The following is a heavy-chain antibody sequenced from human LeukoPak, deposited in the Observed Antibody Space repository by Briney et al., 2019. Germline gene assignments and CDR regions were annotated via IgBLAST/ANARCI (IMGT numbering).Heavy chain of an antibody. CDR1: GFTFSSYA. CDR2: INWNGGST. CDR3: ARDIGVGELLVDY. D-gene: IGHD1-26*01. V-gene: IGHV3-20*04. Sequence: GGSLRLSCAASGFTFSSYAMSWVRQAPGKGLEWVSGINWNGGSTGYADSVKGRFTISRDNAKNSLYLQMNSLRVEDTALYYCARDIGVGELLVDYWGQGTLVTVSS. J-gene: IGHJ4*02.